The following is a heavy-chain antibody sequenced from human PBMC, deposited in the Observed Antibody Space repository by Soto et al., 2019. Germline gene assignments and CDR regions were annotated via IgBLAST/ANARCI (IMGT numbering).Heavy chain of an antibody. V-gene: IGHV1-69*13. CDR1: GGTFSSYA. J-gene: IGHJ6*02. CDR2: IIPIFGTA. CDR3: ARALRYCSSTICPCYYYYYYGMYV. Sequence: SVKVSCKASGGTFSSYAISWVRQAPGQGLEWMGGIIPIFGTANYAQKFQGRVTITADESTSTAYMELSSLRSEDTAVYYCARALRYCSSTICPCYYYYYYGMYVWGQGTTVPVSS. D-gene: IGHD2-2*01.